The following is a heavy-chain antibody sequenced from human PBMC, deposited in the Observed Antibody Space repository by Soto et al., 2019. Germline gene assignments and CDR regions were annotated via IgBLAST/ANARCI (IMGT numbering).Heavy chain of an antibody. V-gene: IGHV4-34*01. D-gene: IGHD3-3*01. Sequence: SETLSLTCAVYGGSFSGYYWSWIRQPPGKGLEWIGEINHSGSTNYNPSLKSRVTISVDTSKNQFSLKLCSVTAADTAVYYCARAQSLYYDFQWFDPWGQGTLVTVSS. J-gene: IGHJ5*02. CDR1: GGSFSGYY. CDR2: INHSGST. CDR3: ARAQSLYYDFQWFDP.